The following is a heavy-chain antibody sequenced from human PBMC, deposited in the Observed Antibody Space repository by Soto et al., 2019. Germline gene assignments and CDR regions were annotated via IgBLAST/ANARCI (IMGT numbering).Heavy chain of an antibody. V-gene: IGHV2-70*01. CDR3: ARIAYGTTDNWFDP. CDR2: IDWDDDK. CDR1: GFSLSTNGMC. J-gene: IGHJ5*02. D-gene: IGHD4-17*01. Sequence: SGPTLANPTQTLTLTCTFSGFSLSTNGMCVSWIRQPPGKALEWLALIDWDDDKYYNTSLKTRLTISKDTSENQVVLTMTNMDPVDTATYYCARIAYGTTDNWFDPWGHGTLVTVSS.